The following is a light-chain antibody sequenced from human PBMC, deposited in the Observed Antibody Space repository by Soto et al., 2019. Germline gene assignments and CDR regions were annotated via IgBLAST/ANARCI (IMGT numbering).Light chain of an antibody. Sequence: EIVLTQSPGTLSLSPGERATLSCRASQSVSSYLAWYQQKPGQAPRLLIYDASNRATGIPARFSGSGSGTDFTLTISSLEPEDFAVYYCQQRSNWHTFGPGTKVDIK. V-gene: IGKV3-11*01. CDR1: QSVSSY. CDR3: QQRSNWHT. CDR2: DAS. J-gene: IGKJ3*01.